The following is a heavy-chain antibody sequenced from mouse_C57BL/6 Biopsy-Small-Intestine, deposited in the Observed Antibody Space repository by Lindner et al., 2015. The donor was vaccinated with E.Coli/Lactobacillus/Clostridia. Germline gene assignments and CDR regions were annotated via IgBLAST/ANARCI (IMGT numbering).Heavy chain of an antibody. J-gene: IGHJ4*01. CDR1: GYTITSYV. CDR2: INPYNDGT. D-gene: IGHD2-12*01. Sequence: VQLQESGPELVKPGTSVKMSCKASGYTITSYVIHWVKQKPGQGLEWIGYINPYNDGTKYNEKFKGKATLTSDKSSSTAYMELSSLTSEDSAVYYCARDYYSTPYAMDYWGQGTSVTVSS. CDR3: ARDYYSTPYAMDY. V-gene: IGHV1-14*01.